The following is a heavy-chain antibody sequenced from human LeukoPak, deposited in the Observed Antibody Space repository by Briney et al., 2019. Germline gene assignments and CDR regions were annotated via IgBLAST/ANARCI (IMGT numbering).Heavy chain of an antibody. D-gene: IGHD3-10*01. CDR1: GYSFTTYG. CDR3: ARDQGSGSYYPRFDY. J-gene: IGHJ4*02. V-gene: IGHV1-18*01. CDR2: ISAYDGST. Sequence: ASVKASCKASGYSFTTYGISWVRQAPGQGLEWMGWISAYDGSTNYAQQFQGRVTLTIDTSTTTAYVELRSLRSDDTAIYYCARDQGSGSYYPRFDYWGQGALVTVSS.